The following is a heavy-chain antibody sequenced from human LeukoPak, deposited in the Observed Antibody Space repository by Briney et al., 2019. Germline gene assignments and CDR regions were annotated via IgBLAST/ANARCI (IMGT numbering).Heavy chain of an antibody. D-gene: IGHD5-18*01. CDR2: IYTSGST. V-gene: IGHV4-4*07. CDR3: ARAPRIPYYYYMDV. CDR1: GGPISSYY. J-gene: IGHJ6*03. Sequence: SETLSLTCTVSGGPISSYYWSWIRQPAGKGLEWIGRIYTSGSTNYNPSLKSRVTMSVDTSKNQFSLKLSSVTAADTAVYYCARAPRIPYYYYMDVWGKGTTVTVSS.